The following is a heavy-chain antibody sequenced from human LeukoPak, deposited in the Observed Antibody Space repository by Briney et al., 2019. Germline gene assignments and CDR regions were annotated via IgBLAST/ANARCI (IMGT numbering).Heavy chain of an antibody. CDR3: AKDGEQFVYDYYYMDV. CDR2: IRYDESIK. CDR1: GFTFRNYG. J-gene: IGHJ6*03. D-gene: IGHD1/OR15-1a*01. Sequence: GGSLRLSCAASGFTFRNYGMHWVRQAPGKGLEWVTFIRYDESIKYYADSVKGRFTISRDKFQHTLYLQMNSLRVEDSAVYYCAKDGEQFVYDYYYMDVWGKGTTVTVSS. V-gene: IGHV3-30*02.